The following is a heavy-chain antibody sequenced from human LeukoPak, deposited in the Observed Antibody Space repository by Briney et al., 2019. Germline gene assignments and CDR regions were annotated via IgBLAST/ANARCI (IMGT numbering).Heavy chain of an antibody. V-gene: IGHV1-3*01. D-gene: IGHD2-2*01. Sequence: ASVKVSCKPSGYTFTTFSLHWVRQAPGQRLEWMGWVNPVNGNTKYSQKFQGRVTFTRDTSANTAYMELSRLRSEDTAVYYCAKEHSTRWSDLDYWGQGTLVTVSS. CDR3: AKEHSTRWSDLDY. J-gene: IGHJ4*02. CDR1: GYTFTTFS. CDR2: VNPVNGNT.